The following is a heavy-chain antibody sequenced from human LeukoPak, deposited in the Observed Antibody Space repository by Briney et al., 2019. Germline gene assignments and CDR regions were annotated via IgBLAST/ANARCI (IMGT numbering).Heavy chain of an antibody. CDR2: INPNSGGT. Sequence: ASVKVSCKASGYTFTGYYMHWVRQAPGQGLEWMGRINPNSGGTNYAQKFQGRVTMTRDTSISTAYMELGRLRSDDTAVYYCARDLALDYYDSSGLDYWGQGTLVTVSS. V-gene: IGHV1-2*06. CDR3: ARDLALDYYDSSGLDY. D-gene: IGHD3-22*01. CDR1: GYTFTGYY. J-gene: IGHJ4*02.